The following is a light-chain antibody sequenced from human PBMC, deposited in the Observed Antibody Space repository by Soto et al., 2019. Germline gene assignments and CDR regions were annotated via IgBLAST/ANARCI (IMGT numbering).Light chain of an antibody. CDR2: GAS. CDR3: QKYNNWPRT. CDR1: QSVSSD. J-gene: IGKJ1*01. Sequence: EILIILSLSPLSRSPGERPALSSRASQSVSSDLACYNQKPGKAPRLSFYGASTRATGIPARFSGSGSGTESTLTINSLKSEDFAVYYCQKYNNWPRTFGQGTKVDIK. V-gene: IGKV3-15*01.